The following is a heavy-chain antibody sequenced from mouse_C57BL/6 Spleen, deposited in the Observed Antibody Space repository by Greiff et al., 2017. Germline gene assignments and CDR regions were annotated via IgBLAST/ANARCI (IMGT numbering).Heavy chain of an antibody. J-gene: IGHJ3*01. CDR2: IYPGDGDT. CDR3: ARNYYYGSSPFAY. CDR1: GYAFSSYW. D-gene: IGHD1-1*01. Sequence: VQLQESGAELVKPGASVKISCKASGYAFSSYWMNWVKQRPGKGLEWIGQIYPGDGDTNYNGKFKGKATLTADKSSSTAYMQLSSLTSEDSAVYFGARNYYYGSSPFAYWGQGTLVTVSA. V-gene: IGHV1-80*01.